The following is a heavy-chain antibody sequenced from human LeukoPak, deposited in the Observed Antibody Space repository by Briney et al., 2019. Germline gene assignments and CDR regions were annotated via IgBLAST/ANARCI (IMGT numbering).Heavy chain of an antibody. CDR3: ARVDSSGLLDY. J-gene: IGHJ4*02. D-gene: IGHD6-19*01. V-gene: IGHV3-64*01. CDR2: ISSNGGST. CDR1: GFTFSSYA. Sequence: GGSLRLSCAASGFTFSSYAMHWVRQAPGKGLEYVSAISSNGGSTYYANSVKGRFTISRDNSKNTLYLQMGSLRAEDMAVYYCARVDSSGLLDYWGQGTLATVSS.